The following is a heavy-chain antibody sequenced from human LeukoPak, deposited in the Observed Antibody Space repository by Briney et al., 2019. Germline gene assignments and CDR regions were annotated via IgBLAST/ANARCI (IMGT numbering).Heavy chain of an antibody. Sequence: PSETLSLTCTVSGGSLSSGTFYWSWIRHPAGKGLEWIGRIHTSGSANSNPSLKSRVTISVDTSKNQLSLNLTSVTAADTAVYYCARGLATRPDWFDPWGQGTLVTVSS. J-gene: IGHJ5*02. D-gene: IGHD6-6*01. V-gene: IGHV4-61*02. CDR2: IHTSGSA. CDR3: ARGLATRPDWFDP. CDR1: GGSLSSGTFY.